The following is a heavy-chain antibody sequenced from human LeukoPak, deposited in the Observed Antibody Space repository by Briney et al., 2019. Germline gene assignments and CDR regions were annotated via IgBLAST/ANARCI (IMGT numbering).Heavy chain of an antibody. CDR1: GYTFTSYG. CDR2: ISAYNGNT. D-gene: IGHD3-22*01. CDR3: ARTYYYDSSGYYYLNWFDP. J-gene: IGHJ5*02. V-gene: IGHV1-18*01. Sequence: ASVKVSCKSSGYTFTSYGISWVRQARGQGLEWMGWISAYNGNTNYAQKLQDRVNMTTDTSTSTAYMELRSLRSDDTAVYYCARTYYYDSSGYYYLNWFDPWGQGTLVTVSS.